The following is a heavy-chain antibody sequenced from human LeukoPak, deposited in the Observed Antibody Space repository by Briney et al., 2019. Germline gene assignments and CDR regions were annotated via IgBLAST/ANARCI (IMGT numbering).Heavy chain of an antibody. V-gene: IGHV3-53*01. CDR1: GFSVSSNY. CDR2: IYGAETA. Sequence: GGSLRLSCAVSGFSVSSNYMHWVRQAPGKGLQWVAVIYGAETANYADSVRGRFTISRDNAENTLYLQMNNLRVEDTALYYCGTMSNYDSGGYHDSWGLGTLVTVSS. J-gene: IGHJ5*01. CDR3: GTMSNYDSGGYHDS. D-gene: IGHD3-22*01.